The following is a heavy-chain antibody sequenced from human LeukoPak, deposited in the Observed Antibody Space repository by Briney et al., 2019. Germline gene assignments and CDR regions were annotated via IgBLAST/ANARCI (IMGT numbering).Heavy chain of an antibody. CDR2: INHSGST. Sequence: PSETLSLTCAVYGGSFSGYYWSWIRQPPGKGLEWIGEINHSGSTNYNPSLKSRVTISVDTSKNQFSLKLSSVTAADTAVYYCASSPGYCSSTSCYPNWFDPWGQGTLVTVSS. D-gene: IGHD2-2*01. CDR1: GGSFSGYY. V-gene: IGHV4-34*01. J-gene: IGHJ5*02. CDR3: ASSPGYCSSTSCYPNWFDP.